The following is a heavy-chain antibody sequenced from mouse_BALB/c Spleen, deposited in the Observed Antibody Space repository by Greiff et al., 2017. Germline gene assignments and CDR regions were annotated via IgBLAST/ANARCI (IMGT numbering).Heavy chain of an antibody. Sequence: EVKLMESGGGLVQPGGSLRLSCATSGFTFTDYYMSWVRQPPGKALEWLGFIRNKANGYTTEYSASVKGRFTISRDNSQSILYLQMNTLRAEDSATYYCARRGGNYYAMDYWGQGTSVTVSS. V-gene: IGHV7-3*02. CDR2: IRNKANGYTT. CDR1: GFTFTDYY. CDR3: ARRGGNYYAMDY. D-gene: IGHD2-1*01. J-gene: IGHJ4*01.